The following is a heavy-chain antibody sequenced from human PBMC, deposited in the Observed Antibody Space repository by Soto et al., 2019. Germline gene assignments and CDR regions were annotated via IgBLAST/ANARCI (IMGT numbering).Heavy chain of an antibody. CDR2: IYPGDSDT. V-gene: IGHV5-51*01. CDR1: GYSFTSYW. D-gene: IGHD3-3*01. Sequence: PGDSLKISCKGSGYSFTSYWIGWVRQMPGKGLEWMGIIYPGDSDTRYSPSFQGQVTISADKSISTAYLQWSSLKASDTAMYYCARRGVWSGYTNYWFDPWGQGNLVTV. CDR3: ARRGVWSGYTNYWFDP. J-gene: IGHJ5*02.